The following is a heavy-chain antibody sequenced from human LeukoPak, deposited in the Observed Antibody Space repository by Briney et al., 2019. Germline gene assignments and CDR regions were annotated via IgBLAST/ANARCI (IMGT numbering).Heavy chain of an antibody. V-gene: IGHV3-21*06. Sequence: GGSLRLSCAGSGFSVSSYTINWVRQAPGKGLEWVSYISTTSSYIFYADSVKGRFTISRDDAKNLVYLQMNSLRVEDTAVYYCARVAWREHLVYFDYWGRGTLVTVFS. CDR1: GFSVSSYT. J-gene: IGHJ4*02. CDR3: ARVAWREHLVYFDY. D-gene: IGHD6-13*01. CDR2: ISTTSSYI.